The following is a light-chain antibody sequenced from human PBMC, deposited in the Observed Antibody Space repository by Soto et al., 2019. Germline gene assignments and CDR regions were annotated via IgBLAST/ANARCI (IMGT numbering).Light chain of an antibody. CDR2: AAS. Sequence: DIQMTQSPSSLSASVGDRVTITCRASESIARHLNWYQQKPGKAPNLLIYAASSLQNGVPSRFRGGGSGTDFTLTINKLQPEDFATYYCQQTYSTLSITFGQGTRREIK. J-gene: IGKJ5*01. V-gene: IGKV1-39*01. CDR3: QQTYSTLSIT. CDR1: ESIARH.